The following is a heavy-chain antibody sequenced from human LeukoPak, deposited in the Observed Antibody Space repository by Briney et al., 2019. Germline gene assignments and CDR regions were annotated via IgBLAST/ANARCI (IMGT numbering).Heavy chain of an antibody. CDR1: GGTFSSYA. D-gene: IGHD3-10*01. Sequence: SVKVSCKASGGTFSSYAISWVRQAPGQGLEWMGRIIPILGIANYAQKFQGRVTITADKSTSTAYMELSSLRSEDTAVYYCARGSMVRGVITPYYYYYYGMDVWGQGTTVTVSS. CDR2: IIPILGIA. CDR3: ARGSMVRGVITPYYYYYYGMDV. V-gene: IGHV1-69*04. J-gene: IGHJ6*02.